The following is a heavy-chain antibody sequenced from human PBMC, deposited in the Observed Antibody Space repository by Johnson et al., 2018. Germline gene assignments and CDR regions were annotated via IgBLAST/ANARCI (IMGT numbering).Heavy chain of an antibody. CDR2: IRSKGYAGTT. J-gene: IGHJ3*01. CDR1: GFDFGRST. V-gene: IGHV3-49*05. CDR3: ARYHYDSSGFEGFEV. Sequence: VQLVQSGGGLVKPGQSLRLSCSASGFDFGRSTITWFRQAPGKGLEWVVFIRSKGYAGTTEYAASVKGRFTISRDDSSNTLYLQMKSLRTEDTAVYFCARYHYDSSGFEGFEVWGQGTMVTVSS. D-gene: IGHD3-22*01.